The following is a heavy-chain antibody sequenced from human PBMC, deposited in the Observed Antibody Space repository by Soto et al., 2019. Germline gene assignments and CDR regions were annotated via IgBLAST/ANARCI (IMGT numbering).Heavy chain of an antibody. Sequence: QVQLVQSGAEVKKPGSSVKVSCKASGGTFSSYAISWVRQAPGQGLEWMGGIIPIFGTANYAQKFQGRVTITADESTSTAYMELSSLRSEDTAGYYCARGGRGLVSWSMGHDYWGQGTLVTVSS. D-gene: IGHD6-6*01. CDR3: ARGGRGLVSWSMGHDY. V-gene: IGHV1-69*01. CDR2: IIPIFGTA. CDR1: GGTFSSYA. J-gene: IGHJ4*02.